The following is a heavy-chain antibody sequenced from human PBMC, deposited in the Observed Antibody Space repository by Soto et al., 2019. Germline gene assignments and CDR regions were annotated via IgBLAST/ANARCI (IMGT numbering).Heavy chain of an antibody. Sequence: SETRSLTCAVSGGSISSGGYSWSWIRQPPGKGLEWIGYIYHSGSTYYNPSLKSRVTISVDRSKNQFSLKLSSVTAADTAVYYCASTYYYDSSGYYPAEYFQHWGQGTLVTVS. CDR3: ASTYYYDSSGYYPAEYFQH. V-gene: IGHV4-30-2*01. CDR2: IYHSGST. CDR1: GGSISSGGYS. D-gene: IGHD3-22*01. J-gene: IGHJ1*01.